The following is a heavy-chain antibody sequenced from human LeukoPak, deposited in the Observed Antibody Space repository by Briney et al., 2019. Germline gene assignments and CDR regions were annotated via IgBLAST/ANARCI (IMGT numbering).Heavy chain of an antibody. J-gene: IGHJ4*02. CDR3: ARAIHSPDY. Sequence: SETLSLTCAVYGGSFSGYYWSWIRQPPGKGLEWIGEINHSGSTNYNPSLKSRVTISVDTSKNQFSLKLSSVTAADTAVYYCARAIHSPDYWGQGTLVTVS. CDR1: GGSFSGYY. V-gene: IGHV4-34*01. CDR2: INHSGST. D-gene: IGHD6-13*01.